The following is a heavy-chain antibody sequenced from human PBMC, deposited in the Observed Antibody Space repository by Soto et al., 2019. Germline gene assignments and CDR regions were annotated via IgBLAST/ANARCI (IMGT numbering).Heavy chain of an antibody. CDR2: MSYNENNK. D-gene: IGHD1-7*01. J-gene: IGHJ3*02. V-gene: IGHV3-30*04. CDR3: ARIERELMELLNVFDS. Sequence: QVQLVESGGGVVQPGTSLRLSCAASGFTFSRYSIQWVRQAPGKVLEWVAAMSYNENNKYYADSVKGRFTISRYNSKSTVFLQMNSLGAEDTAVYYGARIERELMELLNVFDSWGQWTMVTVSS. CDR1: GFTFSRYS.